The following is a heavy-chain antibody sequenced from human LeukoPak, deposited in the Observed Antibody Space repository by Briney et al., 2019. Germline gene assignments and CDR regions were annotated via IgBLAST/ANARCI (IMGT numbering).Heavy chain of an antibody. J-gene: IGHJ4*02. CDR2: INPNNGGT. V-gene: IGHV1-2*02. D-gene: IGHD2-2*01. Sequence: ASVKVSCKASGYTFTGYYMHWVRQAPGQGLEWMGWINPNNGGTKYAQKFQGRVTMTRDTSISTAYMELSRLRSDDTAVYYCARGQKAGCSSTSCYYNYWGQGTLVTLSS. CDR1: GYTFTGYY. CDR3: ARGQKAGCSSTSCYYNY.